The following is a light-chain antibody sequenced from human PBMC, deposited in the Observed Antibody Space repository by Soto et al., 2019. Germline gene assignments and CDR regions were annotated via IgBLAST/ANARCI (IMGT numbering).Light chain of an antibody. CDR1: QRISNW. Sequence: DLQMTQSPSFVSASVGDRVTITCRPSQRISNWLAWYQQKPGKAPKLLIYAASSLQSAVPSRFSGSGTGTDFTLTISSLQPEDFATYFCQQAYSFPLTFGGGTKVEIK. J-gene: IGKJ4*01. CDR2: AAS. V-gene: IGKV1-12*01. CDR3: QQAYSFPLT.